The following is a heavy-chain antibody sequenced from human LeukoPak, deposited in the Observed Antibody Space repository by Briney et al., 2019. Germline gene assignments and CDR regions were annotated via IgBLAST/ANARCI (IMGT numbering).Heavy chain of an antibody. CDR2: IIPIFGTA. D-gene: IGHD4-23*01. J-gene: IGHJ4*02. Sequence: SVKVSCKASGGTFISYAISWVRQAPGQGLEWMGGIIPIFGTANYAQKFQGRVTITADESTSTAYMELSSLRSEDTAVYYCARDIEDYGGNGWTDWGQGTLVTVSS. V-gene: IGHV1-69*13. CDR1: GGTFISYA. CDR3: ARDIEDYGGNGWTD.